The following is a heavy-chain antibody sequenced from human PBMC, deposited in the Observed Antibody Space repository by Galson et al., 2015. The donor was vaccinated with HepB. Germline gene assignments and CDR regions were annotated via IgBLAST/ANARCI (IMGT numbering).Heavy chain of an antibody. J-gene: IGHJ1*01. CDR3: ARMAASWLVGYFQH. CDR1: GYTFTSYG. Sequence: SVKVSCKASGYTFTSYGISWVRQAPGQGLEWMGWINAGNGNTKYSQKFQGRVTITRDTSASTAYMELSSLRSEDTAVYYCARMAASWLVGYFQHWGQGTLVTVSS. CDR2: INAGNGNT. V-gene: IGHV1-3*01. D-gene: IGHD6-19*01.